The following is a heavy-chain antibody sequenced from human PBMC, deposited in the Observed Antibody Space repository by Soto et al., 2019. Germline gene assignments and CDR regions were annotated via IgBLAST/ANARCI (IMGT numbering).Heavy chain of an antibody. D-gene: IGHD3-22*01. CDR3: ARRDYYDSSGYSDYFDY. CDR2: IYPGDSDT. V-gene: IGHV5-51*01. J-gene: IGHJ4*02. Sequence: GESLKISCKGSGYSFTSYWIVWVRQMPGKGLEWMGIIYPGDSDTRYSPSFQGQVTIAADKSISTAYLQWSSLKASDTAMYYCARRDYYDSSGYSDYFDYWGQGTLVTVSS. CDR1: GYSFTSYW.